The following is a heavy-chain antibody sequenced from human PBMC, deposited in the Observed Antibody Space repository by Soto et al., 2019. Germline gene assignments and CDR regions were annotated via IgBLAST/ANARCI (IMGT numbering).Heavy chain of an antibody. D-gene: IGHD3-10*01. J-gene: IGHJ6*02. Sequence: GASVKVSCKASGYIFTSYYIHWVRQAPGQGLEWVGWISAYNGNTNYAQKLQGRVTMTTDTSTSTAYMELRSLRSDDTAVYYCARDEPSMVRGARRGYYGMDVWGQGTTVTVSS. CDR3: ARDEPSMVRGARRGYYGMDV. V-gene: IGHV1-18*04. CDR2: ISAYNGNT. CDR1: GYIFTSYY.